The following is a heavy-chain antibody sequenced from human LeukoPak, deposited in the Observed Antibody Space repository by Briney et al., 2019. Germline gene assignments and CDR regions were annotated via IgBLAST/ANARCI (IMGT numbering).Heavy chain of an antibody. CDR2: IIPIFGTA. CDR1: GGTFSSYA. D-gene: IGHD5-18*01. V-gene: IGHV1-69*13. Sequence: SVRVSCKASGGTFSSYAISWVRQAPGQGLEWMGGIIPIFGTANYAQKFQGRVTITADESTSTAYVELSSLRSEDTAVYYCARGGYSRFDYWGQGTLVTVSS. CDR3: ARGGYSRFDY. J-gene: IGHJ4*02.